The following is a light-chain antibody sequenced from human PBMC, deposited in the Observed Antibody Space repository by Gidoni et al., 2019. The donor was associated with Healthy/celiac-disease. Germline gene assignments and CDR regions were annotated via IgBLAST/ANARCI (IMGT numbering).Light chain of an antibody. CDR2: EVS. CDR1: QSLLHSDGKIY. V-gene: IGKV2D-29*01. CDR3: MQSIQLPIT. Sequence: DIVMTKTQLPMSVTTAQPASISCKYSQSLLHSDGKIYLYWYLQKPGQPPHLLIYEVSNRFSGVPDRFSGSGSGTDFTLKISRVEAEDFGVYYCMQSIQLPITFGQGTRLEIK. J-gene: IGKJ5*01.